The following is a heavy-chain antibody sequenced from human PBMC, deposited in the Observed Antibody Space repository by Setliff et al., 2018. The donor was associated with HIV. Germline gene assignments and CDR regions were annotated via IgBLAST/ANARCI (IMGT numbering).Heavy chain of an antibody. V-gene: IGHV4-39*02. D-gene: IGHD3-3*01. Sequence: PSETLSLTCTVSGGSISSGGYYWGWLRQSPGKGLQWIGTTFYSGSTYYNPSLKSRVTISLDTSNNDFYLTLTSVTAADTALYFCATYLSDNYLDGAFDIWGRGTMVTVSS. CDR1: GGSISSGGYY. CDR3: ATYLSDNYLDGAFDI. CDR2: TFYSGST. J-gene: IGHJ3*02.